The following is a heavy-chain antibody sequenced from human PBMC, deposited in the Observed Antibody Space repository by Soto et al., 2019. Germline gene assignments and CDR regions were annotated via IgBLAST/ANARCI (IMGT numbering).Heavy chain of an antibody. V-gene: IGHV1-69*13. CDR2: IIPIFGTA. J-gene: IGHJ5*02. Sequence: SVKVSCKASGSTFSSYAISWVRQAPGQGLEWMGGIIPIFGTANYAQKFQGRVTITADESTSTAYMELSSLRSEDTAVYYCARVDSSGSYNWFDPWGQGTLVTSPQ. D-gene: IGHD6-19*01. CDR1: GSTFSSYA. CDR3: ARVDSSGSYNWFDP.